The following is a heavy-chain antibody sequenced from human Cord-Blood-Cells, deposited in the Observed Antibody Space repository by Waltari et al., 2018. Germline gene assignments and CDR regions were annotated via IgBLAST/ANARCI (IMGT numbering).Heavy chain of an antibody. Sequence: QVQLVQSGAEVKKPGSSVKVSCKASGGTFSSYAISWVRQAPGQGLEWMGGIITIFGTANYAQKFQGRVTITADESTSTAYMELSSLRSEDTAVYYCARGSRRYDSSGYYPYYFDYWGQGTLVTVSS. J-gene: IGHJ4*02. CDR3: ARGSRRYDSSGYYPYYFDY. CDR2: IITIFGTA. V-gene: IGHV1-69*01. CDR1: GGTFSSYA. D-gene: IGHD3-22*01.